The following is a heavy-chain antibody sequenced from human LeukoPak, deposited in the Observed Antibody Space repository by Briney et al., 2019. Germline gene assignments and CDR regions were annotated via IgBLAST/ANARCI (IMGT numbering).Heavy chain of an antibody. Sequence: PGGSLRLSCAASGFTFSSYAMHWVRQPPGKGLEWIAYVYQTGDTRYNPSLKSRVSISLDMSKNQFSLKVSSVTATDTAVYYCARHPFSAPFDYWGQGILVTVSS. J-gene: IGHJ4*02. CDR1: GFTFSSYA. D-gene: IGHD6-19*01. V-gene: IGHV4-59*08. CDR2: VYQTGDT. CDR3: ARHPFSAPFDY.